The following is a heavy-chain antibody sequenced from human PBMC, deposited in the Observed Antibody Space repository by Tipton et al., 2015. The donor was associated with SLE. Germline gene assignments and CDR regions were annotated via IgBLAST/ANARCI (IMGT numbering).Heavy chain of an antibody. CDR1: GDSISSGGYF. CDR2: ISWIGST. CDR3: ARLVVLAAEGLYSFDY. D-gene: IGHD2-15*01. Sequence: TLSLTCSVSGDSISSGGYFWNWIRQYPGKGLEWIGYISWIGSTNYNPSLKSRVTMSVDTSMNQFSLELSSVTAADTAVYYCARLVVLAAEGLYSFDYWGHGTLVTVSS. J-gene: IGHJ4*01. V-gene: IGHV4-61*08.